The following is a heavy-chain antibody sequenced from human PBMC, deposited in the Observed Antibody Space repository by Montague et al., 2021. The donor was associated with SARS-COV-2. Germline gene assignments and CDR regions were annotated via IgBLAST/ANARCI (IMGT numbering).Heavy chain of an antibody. Sequence: SRRLSFSASGFSFSSYDMNWVRQAPGKGLEWLSYISSRGDHIYYTDSVKGRFTVSRDNAGSALFLQIDSLRVEDTAVYYCATDRRPDSDGSGSLDNWGQGTLVTVSS. CDR2: ISSRGDHI. J-gene: IGHJ4*02. D-gene: IGHD3-10*01. V-gene: IGHV3-48*03. CDR3: ATDRRPDSDGSGSLDN. CDR1: GFSFSSYD.